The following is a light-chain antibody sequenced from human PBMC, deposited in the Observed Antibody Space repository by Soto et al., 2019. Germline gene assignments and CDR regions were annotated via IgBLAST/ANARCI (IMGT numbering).Light chain of an antibody. Sequence: QSVLTQPPSASGSPGQSVTISCTGTSSDVGGYNYVSWYQQYPGKAPKVMIYEVSKRSSGVPVCFSGSKSGNTASLTVSGLQADDEADYYCSSYAGSNVLYVFGTGTKVTVL. V-gene: IGLV2-8*01. CDR1: SSDVGGYNY. CDR3: SSYAGSNVLYV. J-gene: IGLJ1*01. CDR2: EVS.